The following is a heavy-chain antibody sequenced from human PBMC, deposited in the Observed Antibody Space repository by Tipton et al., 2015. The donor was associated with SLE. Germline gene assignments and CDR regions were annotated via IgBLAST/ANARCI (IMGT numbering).Heavy chain of an antibody. CDR2: IYTSGST. V-gene: IGHV4-61*02. J-gene: IGHJ2*01. Sequence: TLSLTCAVSGYSISSGYYWSWIRQPAGKGLEWIGRIYTSGSTNYNPSLKSRVTMSVDTSKNQFSLKLSSVTAADTAVYYWASAGFGMFGVVYFDLWGRGTLVTVSS. CDR3: ASAGFGMFGVVYFDL. CDR1: GYSISSGYY. D-gene: IGHD3-3*01.